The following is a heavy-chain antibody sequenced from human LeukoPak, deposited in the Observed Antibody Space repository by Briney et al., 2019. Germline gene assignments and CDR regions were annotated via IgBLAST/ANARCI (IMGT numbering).Heavy chain of an antibody. V-gene: IGHV4-34*01. J-gene: IGHJ4*02. Sequence: KPSETLSLTCAVYGGSFSGYYWSWIRQPPGKGLEWIGEINHSGSTNYNPSLKSRVTISVDTSKNQFSLKLSSVTAADTAVYYCARGDTLSFPDYDSSGYYYVLWGQGTLVTVSS. CDR1: GGSFSGYY. D-gene: IGHD3-22*01. CDR3: ARGDTLSFPDYDSSGYYYVL. CDR2: INHSGST.